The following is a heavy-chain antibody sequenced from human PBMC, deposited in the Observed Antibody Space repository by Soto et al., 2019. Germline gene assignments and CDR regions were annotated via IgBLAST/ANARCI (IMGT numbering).Heavy chain of an antibody. V-gene: IGHV3-66*01. D-gene: IGHD2-15*01. CDR3: AREPRYCCGGSCSITGDAYDI. Sequence: EVQLVESGGGLVQPGGSLRLSCTASGFIVSDTYVNWVRQAPGKGLEWVSVISNRGDTHYADSVRVRFSLSRDISDNTLHLQMNNLRVEDTAVYYCAREPRYCCGGSCSITGDAYDIWGQGTMVTVSS. CDR1: GFIVSDTY. J-gene: IGHJ3*02. CDR2: ISNRGDT.